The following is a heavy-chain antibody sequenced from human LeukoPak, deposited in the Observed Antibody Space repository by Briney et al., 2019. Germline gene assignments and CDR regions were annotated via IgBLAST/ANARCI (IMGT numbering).Heavy chain of an antibody. CDR3: ARGAVAVRNAFDI. CDR1: GDSVSSNSAV. J-gene: IGHJ3*02. D-gene: IGHD6-19*01. V-gene: IGHV6-1*01. Sequence: SQTLSLTCAISGDSVSSNSAVWNWIRQSPSRGLEWLGRTYYRSTWYNHYAVSVKSRITINPDTSKNQFSLQLNSVTPEDTAVYYCARGAVAVRNAFDIWGQGTMVTVSS. CDR2: TYYRSTWYN.